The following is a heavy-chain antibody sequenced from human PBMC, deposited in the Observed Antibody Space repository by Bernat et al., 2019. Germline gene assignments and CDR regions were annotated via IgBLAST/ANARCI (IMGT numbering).Heavy chain of an antibody. CDR1: GYTFTSYD. CDR3: ARGRGPSGGPLEKIIAVAAKTNYYYYMDV. Sequence: QVQLVQSGAEVKKPGASVKVSCKASGYTFTSYDINWVRQATGQGLEWMGWMNPNSGNTGYAQKFQGRVTMTRNTSISTAYMELSSLRSEDTAVYYCARGRGPSGGPLEKIIAVAAKTNYYYYMDVWGKGTTVTVSS. V-gene: IGHV1-8*01. D-gene: IGHD6-19*01. J-gene: IGHJ6*03. CDR2: MNPNSGNT.